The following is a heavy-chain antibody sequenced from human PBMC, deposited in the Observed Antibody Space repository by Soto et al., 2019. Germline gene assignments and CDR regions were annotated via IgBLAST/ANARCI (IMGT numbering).Heavy chain of an antibody. CDR3: ARDKRSSRFYDAFDI. CDR2: ISAENGNK. Sequence: ASVKVSCKASGYTFASYGISWVRQAPGQGLEWMAWISAENGNKNYAQKFQDRVIVTTDTSTSTGYMELRSLRSDDTAVYYCARDKRSSRFYDAFDIWGQGTLVTV. J-gene: IGHJ3*02. V-gene: IGHV1-18*04. CDR1: GYTFASYG. D-gene: IGHD6-13*01.